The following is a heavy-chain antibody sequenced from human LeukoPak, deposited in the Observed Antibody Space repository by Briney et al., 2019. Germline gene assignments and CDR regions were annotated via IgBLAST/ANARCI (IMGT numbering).Heavy chain of an antibody. CDR1: GFTFSSYE. Sequence: AGGSLRLSCAASGFTFSSYEMNWVRQAPGKGLEWVSYISSSGSTIYYADSVKGRFTISRDNAKNSLYLQVNSLRAEDTAVYYCARVFHPGYYYYYMDVWGKGTTVTVSS. J-gene: IGHJ6*03. CDR2: ISSSGSTI. CDR3: ARVFHPGYYYYYMDV. V-gene: IGHV3-48*03. D-gene: IGHD2-8*02.